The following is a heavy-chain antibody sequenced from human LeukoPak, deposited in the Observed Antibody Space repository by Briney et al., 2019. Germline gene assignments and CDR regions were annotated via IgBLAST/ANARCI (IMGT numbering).Heavy chain of an antibody. Sequence: ASVKVSCKASGGTFSSYAISWVRQAPGQGLEWMGRIIPIFGIANYAQKFQGRVTITADKSTSTAYMELSSLRSEDTAVYYCARSPLEWLLHNWLDPWGQGTLVTVSS. D-gene: IGHD3-3*01. CDR1: GGTFSSYA. CDR2: IIPIFGIA. V-gene: IGHV1-69*04. J-gene: IGHJ5*02. CDR3: ARSPLEWLLHNWLDP.